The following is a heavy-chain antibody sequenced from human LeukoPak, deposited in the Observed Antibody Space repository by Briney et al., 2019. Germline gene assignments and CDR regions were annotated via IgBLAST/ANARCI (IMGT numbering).Heavy chain of an antibody. CDR1: GFSFSTYS. CDR2: IRSSGSTI. V-gene: IGHV3-48*02. Sequence: PGGSLRLSCAASGFSFSTYSMNWVREAPGKGREWGSYIRSSGSTIYYADSVKGRFTISRDNAKNSLYLQMNSLRDEDTAVYCCARDPAHSSGPFDCWGQGTLVTVSS. J-gene: IGHJ4*02. D-gene: IGHD3-22*01. CDR3: ARDPAHSSGPFDC.